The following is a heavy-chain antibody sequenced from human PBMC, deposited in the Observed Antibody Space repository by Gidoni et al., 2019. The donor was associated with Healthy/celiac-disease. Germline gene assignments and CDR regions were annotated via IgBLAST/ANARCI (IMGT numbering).Heavy chain of an antibody. CDR2: ISGSGGST. CDR1: GFTFSSYA. Sequence: EVQLLESGGGVVQPGGSLRISCAASGFTFSSYAMGWVRPAPGRGVGWFSAISGSGGSTYYADSVKGRFTISRDNSKNTLYLQMNSLRAEDTAVYYCAKVHRRAYYDSSGLVDYWGQGTLVTVSS. J-gene: IGHJ4*02. CDR3: AKVHRRAYYDSSGLVDY. V-gene: IGHV3-23*01. D-gene: IGHD3-22*01.